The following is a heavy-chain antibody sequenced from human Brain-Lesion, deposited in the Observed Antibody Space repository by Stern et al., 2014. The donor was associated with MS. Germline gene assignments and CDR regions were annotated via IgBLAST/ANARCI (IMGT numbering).Heavy chain of an antibody. CDR3: VRTWRENTFDS. CDR2: VSNTGTAR. V-gene: IGHV3-48*02. J-gene: IGHJ4*01. Sequence: VQLVESGGHLGQPGGSLRLSCEASGFTLRDYSMSWVRQAPGKGLQWVSFVSNTGTARYYADSVKGRFTISRDMANNSIYLQMNSLRDEDTAVYFCVRTWRENTFDSWGHGILVTVSS. CDR1: GFTLRDYS. D-gene: IGHD5-24*01.